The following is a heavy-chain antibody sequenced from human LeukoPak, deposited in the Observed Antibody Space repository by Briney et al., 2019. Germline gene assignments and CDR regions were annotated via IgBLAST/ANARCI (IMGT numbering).Heavy chain of an antibody. V-gene: IGHV3-23*01. CDR3: ATDSSSWNIFDN. Sequence: GGSLRLSCAASGFTFNTYTMAWVRQAPGKGLEWISSISSSGYSTFYADSVKGRFTISRDNSKKTVHLQMDKLRAEDTAIYYCATDSSSWNIFDNWGQGTLVTVSS. CDR2: ISSSGYST. D-gene: IGHD6-13*01. CDR1: GFTFNTYT. J-gene: IGHJ5*02.